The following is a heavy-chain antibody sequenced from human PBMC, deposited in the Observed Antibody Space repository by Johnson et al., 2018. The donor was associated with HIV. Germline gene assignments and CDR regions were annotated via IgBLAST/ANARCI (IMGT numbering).Heavy chain of an antibody. CDR2: ISYDGSNK. J-gene: IGHJ3*02. V-gene: IGHV3-30*04. Sequence: QVQLVESGGGVVQPGRSLRLSCAASGFTFNSYILHWVRQAPGKGLEWVAVISYDGSNKYYADSVKGRFTISRDNSKNTLYLQMNSLRAEDTAVYYCARGGYYYDSYDAFDIWGEVTMFTVSS. CDR3: ARGGYYYDSYDAFDI. D-gene: IGHD3-22*01. CDR1: GFTFNSYI.